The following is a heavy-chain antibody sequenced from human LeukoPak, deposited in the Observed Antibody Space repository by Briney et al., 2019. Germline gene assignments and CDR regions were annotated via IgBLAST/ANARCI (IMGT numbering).Heavy chain of an antibody. V-gene: IGHV3-7*01. CDR3: SRGGLYRYSGTSGDY. Sequence: QAGGSLRLSCEVSGFSFGGYWMTWVRQAPGKGLEWVANINQHGSETYYVDSVKGRFIISRDNAKNSLFLQMDSVTGEDTAVYYCSRGGLYRYSGTSGDYWGQGTLVTVSS. CDR2: INQHGSET. D-gene: IGHD1-26*01. CDR1: GFSFGGYW. J-gene: IGHJ4*02.